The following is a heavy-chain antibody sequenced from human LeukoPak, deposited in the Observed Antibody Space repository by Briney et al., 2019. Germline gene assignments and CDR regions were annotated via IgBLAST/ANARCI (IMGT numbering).Heavy chain of an antibody. Sequence: SETLSLTCAVYGGSFSGYYWGWIRQPPGKVLEWIGSIYYSGNTDYNPSLKSRVTISVETSKNQFSLKLSSVTAADTAVYYCARHPMIVVVDTPGPGFDYWGQGTLVTVSS. J-gene: IGHJ4*02. CDR3: ARHPMIVVVDTPGPGFDY. V-gene: IGHV4-34*01. CDR1: GGSFSGYY. CDR2: IYYSGNT. D-gene: IGHD3-22*01.